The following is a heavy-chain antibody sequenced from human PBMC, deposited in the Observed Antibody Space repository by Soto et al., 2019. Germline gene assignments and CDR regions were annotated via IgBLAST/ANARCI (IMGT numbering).Heavy chain of an antibody. CDR2: IWYDGSNK. Sequence: GGSLRLSCAASGFTFSSYGMPWVRQAPGKGLEWVAVIWYDGSNKYYADSVKGRFTISRDNSKNTLYLQMNSLRAEDTAVYYCARDQVSAADYSYYGMDVWGQGTTVTVSS. V-gene: IGHV3-33*01. J-gene: IGHJ6*02. CDR3: ARDQVSAADYSYYGMDV. CDR1: GFTFSSYG. D-gene: IGHD6-13*01.